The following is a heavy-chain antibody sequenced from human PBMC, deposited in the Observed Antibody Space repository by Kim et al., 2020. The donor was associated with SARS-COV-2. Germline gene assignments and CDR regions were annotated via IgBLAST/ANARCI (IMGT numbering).Heavy chain of an antibody. V-gene: IGHV4-39*01. CDR1: GGSISSSSYY. CDR3: ARQNPDDYYDSSGYSGYYYYMDV. CDR2: IYYSGST. D-gene: IGHD3-22*01. Sequence: SETLSLTCTVSGGSISSSSYYWGWIRQPPGKGLEWIGSIYYSGSTYYNPSLKSRVTISVDTSKNQFSLKLSSVTAADTAVYYCARQNPDDYYDSSGYSGYYYYMDVWGKGTTVTVSS. J-gene: IGHJ6*03.